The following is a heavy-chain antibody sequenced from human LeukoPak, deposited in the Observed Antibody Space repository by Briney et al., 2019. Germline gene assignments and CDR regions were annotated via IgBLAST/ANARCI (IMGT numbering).Heavy chain of an antibody. CDR3: AKDPSSSIAVAAPPDY. V-gene: IGHV3-9*01. D-gene: IGHD6-19*01. CDR1: GFTFDDYA. Sequence: GGSLRLSCAASGFTFDDYAMHWVRQAPGKGLEWVSGISGNSGSIGYADSVKGRFTISRDNAKNSLYLQMNSLRAEDTALYYCAKDPSSSIAVAAPPDYWGQGTLVTVSS. J-gene: IGHJ4*02. CDR2: ISGNSGSI.